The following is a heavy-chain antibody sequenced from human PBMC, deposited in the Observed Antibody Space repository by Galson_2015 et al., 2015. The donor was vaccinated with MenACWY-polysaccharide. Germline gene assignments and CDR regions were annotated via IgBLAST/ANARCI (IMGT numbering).Heavy chain of an antibody. CDR3: AKSYYYDSSGFFDY. CDR1: GFTFDDYA. Sequence: SLRLSCAASGFTFDDYAMHWVRQAPGKGLEWVSGISWNSGSIGYADSVKGRFTISRDNAKNSLYLQMNSLRAEDTALNYCAKSYYYDSSGFFDYWGQGTLVTVSS. D-gene: IGHD3-22*01. V-gene: IGHV3-9*01. J-gene: IGHJ4*02. CDR2: ISWNSGSI.